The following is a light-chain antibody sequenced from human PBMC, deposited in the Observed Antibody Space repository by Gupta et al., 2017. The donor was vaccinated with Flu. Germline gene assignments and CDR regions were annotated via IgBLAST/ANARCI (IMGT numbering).Light chain of an antibody. V-gene: IGKV4-1*01. Sequence: DIVMTQSPDSLAVSLGERATINCKSSQNVLHSSNNNNYLAWYQQKPGQPPKLLIYWSSARESGVPDRFSGSGSGTDFTLTISSLQAEDVAVYYCQQYFSTPPTFGQGTRLEIK. CDR3: QQYFSTPPT. J-gene: IGKJ5*01. CDR2: WSS. CDR1: QNVLHSSNNNNY.